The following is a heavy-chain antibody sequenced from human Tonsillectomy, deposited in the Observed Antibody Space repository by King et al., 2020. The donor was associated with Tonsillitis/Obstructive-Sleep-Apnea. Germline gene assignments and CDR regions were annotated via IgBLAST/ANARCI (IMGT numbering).Heavy chain of an antibody. CDR1: GYSFTRFA. CDR2: IDTNTGNP. Sequence: VQLVESGSELKKPGASVKVFCKASGYSFTRFAMNWVRWAPGQGREWMGWIDTNTGNPTYAPGFTGRFVLSLDTSGTTAYLQISSLKAEDTVVYYCARGHQYDFWSGYEHWGQGTLVTVSS. D-gene: IGHD3-3*01. J-gene: IGHJ1*01. CDR3: ARGHQYDFWSGYEH. V-gene: IGHV7-4-1*02.